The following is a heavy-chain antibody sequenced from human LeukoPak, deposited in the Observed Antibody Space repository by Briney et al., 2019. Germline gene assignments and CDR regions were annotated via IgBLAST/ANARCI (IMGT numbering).Heavy chain of an antibody. CDR2: IIPIFGTA. Sequence: SVKVSCKASGGTFISYAISWVRQAPGQGLEWMGGIIPIFGTANYAQKFQGRVTITTDESTSTAYMELSSLRSEDTAVYYCAREGYCSSTSCYLDYWGQGTLVTVSS. D-gene: IGHD2-2*01. CDR3: AREGYCSSTSCYLDY. V-gene: IGHV1-69*05. J-gene: IGHJ4*02. CDR1: GGTFISYA.